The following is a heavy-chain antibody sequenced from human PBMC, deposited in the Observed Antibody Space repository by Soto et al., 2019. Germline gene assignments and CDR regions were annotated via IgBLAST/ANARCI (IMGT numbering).Heavy chain of an antibody. CDR1: GFTFISYG. CDR3: ARATNYYYAMDV. J-gene: IGHJ6*02. V-gene: IGHV3-33*05. CDR2: ISYDGSDR. Sequence: QVQLVESGGGVVQPGRSLRLSCAASGFTFISYGMHWVRQAPGKGLQWVAFISYDGSDRYYEDSVKGRFTISRGNSKNTLYLQINSLKTEDTAVYYCARATNYYYAMDVWGQGTTLTVSS.